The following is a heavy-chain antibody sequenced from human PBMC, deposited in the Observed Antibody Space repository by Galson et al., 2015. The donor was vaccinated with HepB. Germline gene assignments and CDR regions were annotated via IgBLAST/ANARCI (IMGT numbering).Heavy chain of an antibody. J-gene: IGHJ3*02. V-gene: IGHV3-48*03. CDR1: GFTFSRYE. Sequence: SLRLSCAASGFTFSRYEMNWVRQAPGKGLEWLSYIASSDTTTYYADSVKGRFTISRDNAKNSLYLQMNSLRAEDTAVYYCARFNRPSKPTLIDNDAFDIWGRGTMVTVSS. D-gene: IGHD2/OR15-2a*01. CDR2: IASSDTTT. CDR3: ARFNRPSKPTLIDNDAFDI.